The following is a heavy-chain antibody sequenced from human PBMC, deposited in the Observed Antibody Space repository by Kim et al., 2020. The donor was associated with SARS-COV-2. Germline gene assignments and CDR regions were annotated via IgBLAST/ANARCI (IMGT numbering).Heavy chain of an antibody. CDR2: FKYDGSP. V-gene: IGHV4-39*07. J-gene: IGHJ4*02. D-gene: IGHD7-27*01. CDR1: SGSY. Sequence: SETLSLTCTVSSGSYCDWIRQAPGKGLEWIGGFKYDGSPYYNPSLKSRVTLSLDTSKKQFSLELTSVTAADTAVYFCARPETADGEYYFDFWGPGILVTVSS. CDR3: ARPETADGEYYFDF.